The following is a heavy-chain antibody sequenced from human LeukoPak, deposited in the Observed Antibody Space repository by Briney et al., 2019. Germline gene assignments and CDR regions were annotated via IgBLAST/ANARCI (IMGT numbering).Heavy chain of an antibody. CDR1: GYTFTNYD. V-gene: IGHV1-18*01. CDR2: IYAYNGNT. J-gene: IGHJ4*02. Sequence: ASVKVSCKASGYTFTNYDISWVRQAPGQGLEWMGRIYAYNGNTKYAQKLQGRVTMATDTSTSTAYMELRSLRSGDTAVYFCARGYGYSYGLFDYWGQGTLVTVSS. D-gene: IGHD5-18*01. CDR3: ARGYGYSYGLFDY.